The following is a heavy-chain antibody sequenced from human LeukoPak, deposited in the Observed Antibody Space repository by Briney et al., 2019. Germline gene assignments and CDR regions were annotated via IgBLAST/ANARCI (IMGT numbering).Heavy chain of an antibody. Sequence: SVKVSCKASGGTFSSYAISWVRQATGQGREWMGGIIPIFGTANYAQKFQGRVTITADKSTSTAYMELRSLRSEDTALYYCARAGAGYSGSYYEDYWGQGTLVTVSS. CDR3: ARAGAGYSGSYYEDY. J-gene: IGHJ4*02. CDR1: GGTFSSYA. CDR2: IIPIFGTA. D-gene: IGHD1-26*01. V-gene: IGHV1-69*06.